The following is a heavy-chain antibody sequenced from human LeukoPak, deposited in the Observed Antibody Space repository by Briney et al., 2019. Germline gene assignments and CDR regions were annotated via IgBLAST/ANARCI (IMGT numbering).Heavy chain of an antibody. CDR2: ITSAVAT. D-gene: IGHD3-16*01. Sequence: GGSLRLSCAASGFTVTRNYMSWARLAPGKGLEWVSIITSAVATHYSTSVKGRFTISRDSSKNTLFLQMNSLKIEDTAVYYCTTGIRSKGDFTRFDPWGQGTLVTVSS. CDR1: GFTVTRNY. V-gene: IGHV3-66*01. CDR3: TTGIRSKGDFTRFDP. J-gene: IGHJ5*02.